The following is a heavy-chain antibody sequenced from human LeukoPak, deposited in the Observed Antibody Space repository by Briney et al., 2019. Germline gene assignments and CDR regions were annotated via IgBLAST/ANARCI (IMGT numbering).Heavy chain of an antibody. Sequence: PSETLSLTCTVSGGSISSYYWSWIRQPAGKGLEWIGRIYTSGSTNYNPSLKSRVIMSVDTSKNQFSLKLSSVTAADTAVYYCARAVAAGTSGWFDPWGQGTLVTVSS. V-gene: IGHV4-4*07. J-gene: IGHJ5*02. CDR2: IYTSGST. CDR3: ARAVAAGTSGWFDP. D-gene: IGHD6-13*01. CDR1: GGSISSYY.